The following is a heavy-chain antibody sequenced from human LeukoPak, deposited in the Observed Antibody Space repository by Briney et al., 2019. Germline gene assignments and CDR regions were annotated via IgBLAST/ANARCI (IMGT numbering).Heavy chain of an antibody. V-gene: IGHV4-34*01. D-gene: IGHD3-22*01. J-gene: IGHJ4*02. CDR2: INHSGST. CDR1: GGSFSGYY. Sequence: SETLSLTCAVYGGSFSGYYWSWIRQPPGKGLEWIGEINHSGSTNYNPSLKSRVTISVDTSKNQFSLKLSSVTAADTAVYYCARGRRLDYYDSSGYFVPFDYWGQGTLVTVSS. CDR3: ARGRRLDYYDSSGYFVPFDY.